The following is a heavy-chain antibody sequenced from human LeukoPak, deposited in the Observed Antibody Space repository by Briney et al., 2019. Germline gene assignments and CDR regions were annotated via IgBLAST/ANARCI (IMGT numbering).Heavy chain of an antibody. CDR1: GFSLSTSGVG. CDR2: IYWNDDK. J-gene: IGHJ5*02. Sequence: SGPTLVNPTQTLTLTCTFSGFSLSTSGVGVGWIRQPPGKALEWLALIYWNDDKRYSPSLKSRLTITKDTSKNQVVLTMTNMDPVDTATYYCAHSYCSSTSCYRGNWFDPWGQGTLVTVSS. V-gene: IGHV2-5*01. D-gene: IGHD2-2*02. CDR3: AHSYCSSTSCYRGNWFDP.